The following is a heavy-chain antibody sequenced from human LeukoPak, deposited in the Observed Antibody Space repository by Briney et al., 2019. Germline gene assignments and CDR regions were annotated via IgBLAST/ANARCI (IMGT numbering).Heavy chain of an antibody. V-gene: IGHV4-39*07. CDR2: IYYSGST. CDR3: ARERYYDFWSGYSHPHAFDI. D-gene: IGHD3-3*01. Sequence: SETLSLTCTVSGGSISSSSYYWGWIRQPPGKGLEWIGSIYYSGSTYYNPSLKSRVTISVDTSKNQFSLKLSSVTAADTAVYYCARERYYDFWSGYSHPHAFDIWGQGTTVTVSS. CDR1: GGSISSSSYY. J-gene: IGHJ3*02.